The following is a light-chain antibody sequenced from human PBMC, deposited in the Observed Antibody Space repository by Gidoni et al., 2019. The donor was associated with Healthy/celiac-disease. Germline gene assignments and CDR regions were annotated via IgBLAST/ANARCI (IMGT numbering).Light chain of an antibody. J-gene: IGKJ3*01. CDR2: GAS. CDR1: QSVSSSY. V-gene: IGKV3-20*01. Sequence: ELVLTQSPGTLSLSPGERATLSCRASQSVSSSYLAWYQQKPGQAPRLLIYGASSRATGIPDRFSGSGSGTDFTLTISRLEPEDFAVYYCQQYGSSPPLFTFGPGTKVDIK. CDR3: QQYGSSPPLFT.